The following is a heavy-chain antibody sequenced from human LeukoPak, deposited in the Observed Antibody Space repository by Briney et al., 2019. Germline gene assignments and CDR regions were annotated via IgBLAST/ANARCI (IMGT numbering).Heavy chain of an antibody. Sequence: PGGSLRLSCAASGFILSPYSMHWVRQAPGKGLEWVAFIRYDGSNKYYADSVKGRFTISRDNSKNTLYLQMNSLRAEDTAVYYCAKGGGGPDSTSCYYWGQGTLVTVSS. CDR1: GFILSPYS. V-gene: IGHV3-30*02. CDR3: AKGGGGPDSTSCYY. CDR2: IRYDGSNK. D-gene: IGHD2-2*01. J-gene: IGHJ4*02.